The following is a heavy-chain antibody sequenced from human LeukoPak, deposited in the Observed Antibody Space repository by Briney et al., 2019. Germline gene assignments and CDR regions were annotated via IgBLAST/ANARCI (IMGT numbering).Heavy chain of an antibody. V-gene: IGHV1-18*04. J-gene: IGHJ5*02. CDR1: GYTFTSYG. CDR2: ISAYNGNT. D-gene: IGHD1-1*01. Sequence: ASVKVSCKASGYTFTSYGISWVRQAPGQGLEWMGWISAYNGNTNYAQKLQGRVTMTTDTSTSTAYMELRSLRSDDTAVYYCARVRPRYNWNDAINWFDPWGQGTLVTVSS. CDR3: ARVRPRYNWNDAINWFDP.